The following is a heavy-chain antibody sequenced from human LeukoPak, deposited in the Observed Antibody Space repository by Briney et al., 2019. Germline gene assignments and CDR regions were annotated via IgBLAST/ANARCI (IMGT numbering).Heavy chain of an antibody. D-gene: IGHD3-22*01. CDR1: GFTFSDYY. CDR3: ARDSDYYDSSGYRRYFQH. Sequence: GGSLRLSCAASGFTFSDYYMSWIRQAPGKGLEWVSHISSTGSTIYYADSVKGRFTISRDNAKNSLYLQMNSLTAEDTAVYYCARDSDYYDSSGYRRYFQHWGQGTLVTVSS. CDR2: ISSTGSTI. J-gene: IGHJ1*01. V-gene: IGHV3-11*01.